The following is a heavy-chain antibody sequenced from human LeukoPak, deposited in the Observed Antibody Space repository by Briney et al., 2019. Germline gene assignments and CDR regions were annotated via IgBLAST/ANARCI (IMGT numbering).Heavy chain of an antibody. CDR3: ARGPVVRGVTFDS. CDR1: GYTFTSYG. Sequence: GASVKVSCKASGYTFTSYGISWVRQAPGQGLEWMGWISAYNGNTNYAQKFQGRVTMTRDTSTSTVYMELSSLRSEDTAVYYCARGPVVRGVTFDSWGQGTLVTVSS. D-gene: IGHD3-10*01. CDR2: ISAYNGNT. J-gene: IGHJ4*02. V-gene: IGHV1-18*01.